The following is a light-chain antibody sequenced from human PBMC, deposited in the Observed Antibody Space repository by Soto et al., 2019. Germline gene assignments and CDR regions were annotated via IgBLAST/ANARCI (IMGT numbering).Light chain of an antibody. CDR1: SSDVGSYNL. J-gene: IGLJ2*01. V-gene: IGLV2-14*02. CDR2: EVS. Sequence: QSALTQPASVSGSSGQSITISCTGTSSDVGSYNLVSWHQHHPGKAPKLMIYEVSNRPSGVSNRFSGSKSGNTASLTISGLQAEDEADYYCSSYTSSSTLVFGGGTKVTVL. CDR3: SSYTSSSTLV.